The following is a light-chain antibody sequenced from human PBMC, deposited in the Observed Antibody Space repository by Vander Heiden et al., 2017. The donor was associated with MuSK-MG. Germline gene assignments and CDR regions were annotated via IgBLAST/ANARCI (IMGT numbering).Light chain of an antibody. J-gene: IGKJ4*01. CDR2: GAS. CDR3: HQYAGSPLT. CDR1: QGVGRNY. V-gene: IGKV3-20*01. Sequence: IVLTQSPGTLSLSQWERATLACRAGQGVGRNYLAWYQQKPGQAPRLLIYGASSRATGIPDRCSGSGSGTDFTLTSSRLEPEDFAVYYCHQYAGSPLTFGGGTKVEMK.